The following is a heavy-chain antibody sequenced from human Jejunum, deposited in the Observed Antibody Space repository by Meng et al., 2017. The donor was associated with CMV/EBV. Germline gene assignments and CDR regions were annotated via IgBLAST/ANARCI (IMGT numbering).Heavy chain of an antibody. D-gene: IGHD2-21*01. CDR3: ATPSCGGNCPSSFDF. CDR1: FAYAW. Sequence: FAYAWRSWVRQAPGKGLEWVGRIKSKEDGETIDYAAPVKGRFIISRDDSKNTLYLQMNSLKNEDTAVYYCATPSCGGNCPSSFDFWGQGTLVTVSS. V-gene: IGHV3-15*01. CDR2: IKSKEDGETI. J-gene: IGHJ4*02.